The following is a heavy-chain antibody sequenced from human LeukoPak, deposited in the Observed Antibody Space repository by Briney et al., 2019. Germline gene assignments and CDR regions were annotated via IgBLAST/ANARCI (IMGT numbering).Heavy chain of an antibody. J-gene: IGHJ6*02. D-gene: IGHD2-15*01. CDR1: GFTFSSCR. Sequence: GGSLRLSCAGSGFTFSSCRMSWGRQAPGRGLNGVANIKQDGREKDYVDSVKGRFTISRDHAKNPLYPQMNSLRAEDTAISYCAKINPPYSHPNYYGMDVWGQGTTVTVSS. CDR3: AKINPPYSHPNYYGMDV. V-gene: IGHV3-7*01. CDR2: IKQDGREK.